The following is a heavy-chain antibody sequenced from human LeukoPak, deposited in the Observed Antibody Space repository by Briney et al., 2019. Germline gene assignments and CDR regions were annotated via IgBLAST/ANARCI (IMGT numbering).Heavy chain of an antibody. CDR1: GFSFNGAW. Sequence: PGGSLRLSCATSGFSFNGAWLSWVRQAPGKGLEWIGRIQHGGTTDYAAPVKGRFTISRDDSKATLYLQMSSLKTEDRAIYYCTTVTHFYLGGQGTLVTVSS. J-gene: IGHJ4*02. CDR3: TTVTHFYL. D-gene: IGHD2-15*01. CDR2: IQHGGTT. V-gene: IGHV3-15*01.